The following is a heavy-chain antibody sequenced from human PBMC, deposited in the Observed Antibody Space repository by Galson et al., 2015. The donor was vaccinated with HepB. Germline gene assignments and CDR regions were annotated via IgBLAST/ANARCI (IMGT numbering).Heavy chain of an antibody. CDR1: GYSFRSYW. Sequence: QSGAEVKKPGESLKISCKGSGYSFRSYWIAWVRQMPGKGPEWMGIIYPDDSNTRYSPSFQGQVSIPADKSISTAYIQWSSLKASDTAMYYCARSLMFDFWSGYYSDAFDMWGQGTKVTVSS. J-gene: IGHJ3*02. D-gene: IGHD3-3*01. V-gene: IGHV5-51*03. CDR3: ARSLMFDFWSGYYSDAFDM. CDR2: IYPDDSNT.